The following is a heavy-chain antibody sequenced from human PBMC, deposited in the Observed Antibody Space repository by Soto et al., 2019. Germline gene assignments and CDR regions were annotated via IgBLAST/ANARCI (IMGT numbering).Heavy chain of an antibody. CDR3: ARHNRARSGWYWVYAAFDI. D-gene: IGHD6-19*01. CDR2: ISSSSSTI. Sequence: GGSLRLSCAASGFTFSSYSMNWVRQAPGKGLEWVSYISSSSSTIYYADSVKGRFTISRDNSKNTLYLQMNSLRAEDTAVYYCARHNRARSGWYWVYAAFDIWGQGTMVTVSS. J-gene: IGHJ3*02. V-gene: IGHV3-48*01. CDR1: GFTFSSYS.